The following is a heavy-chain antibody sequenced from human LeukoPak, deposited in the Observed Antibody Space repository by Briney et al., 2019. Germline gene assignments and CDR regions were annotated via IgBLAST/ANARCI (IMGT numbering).Heavy chain of an antibody. J-gene: IGHJ6*03. Sequence: SETLSLTCTVSGGSISSYYWSWIRQPPGKGLEWIGYIYYSGSTNYNPSLKSRVTISVDTSKNQISLKLSSVTAADTAVYYCARYIVGATTGYYYYYYMDVWGKGTTVTVSS. CDR3: ARYIVGATTGYYYYYYMDV. V-gene: IGHV4-59*01. CDR1: GGSISSYY. CDR2: IYYSGST. D-gene: IGHD1-26*01.